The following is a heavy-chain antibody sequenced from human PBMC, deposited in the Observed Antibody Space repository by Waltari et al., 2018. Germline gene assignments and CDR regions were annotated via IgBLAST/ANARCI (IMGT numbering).Heavy chain of an antibody. V-gene: IGHV4-39*01. J-gene: IGHJ4*02. D-gene: IGHD6-19*01. Sequence: QLQLQESGPGLVKPSETLSLTCTVSGGSISSSSYYWGWIRQPPGKGLEWIGSIYYSGITYYNPSLKSRVTISVDTSKNQFSLKLSSVTAADTAVYYCAQTYSSGWYYFDYWGQGTLVTVSS. CDR1: GGSISSSSYY. CDR3: AQTYSSGWYYFDY. CDR2: IYYSGIT.